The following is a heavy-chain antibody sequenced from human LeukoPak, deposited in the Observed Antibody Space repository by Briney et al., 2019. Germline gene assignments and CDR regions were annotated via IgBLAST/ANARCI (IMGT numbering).Heavy chain of an antibody. CDR3: ARSALRTGYLKHLYSSGWYYFDY. CDR2: IYYSGST. CDR1: GGSVSSYY. J-gene: IGHJ4*02. Sequence: PSETLSLTCTVSGGSVSSYYWSWIRQPPGKGLEWIGYIYYSGSTNYNPSLKSRVTISVDTSKNQFSLKLSSVTAADTAVYYCARSALRTGYLKHLYSSGWYYFDYWGQGTLVTVSS. D-gene: IGHD6-19*01. V-gene: IGHV4-59*02.